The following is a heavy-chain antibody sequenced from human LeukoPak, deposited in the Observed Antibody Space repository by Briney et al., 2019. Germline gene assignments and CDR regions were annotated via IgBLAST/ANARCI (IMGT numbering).Heavy chain of an antibody. CDR3: ARVQGYYYHYLDV. CDR1: GYTFTNYG. CDR2: INPENGNT. Sequence: ASAKVSCKATGYTFTNYGVTWVRQAPGQGLEWVGWINPENGNTNYAGACQGRVTMTTDTSTNTAYLELRSLRSDDTAVYYCARVQGYYYHYLDVWGKGTTVTVSS. J-gene: IGHJ6*03. V-gene: IGHV1-18*01.